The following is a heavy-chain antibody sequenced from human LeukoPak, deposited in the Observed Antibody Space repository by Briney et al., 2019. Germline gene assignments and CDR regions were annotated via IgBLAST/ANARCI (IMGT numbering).Heavy chain of an antibody. J-gene: IGHJ6*03. Sequence: GGSLRLSCAASGFTFSSYAMSWVRQAPGKGLEWVSYISSSGDSIYYADSVEGRFTISRDNAKNSLYLQMNSLRAEDTAVYYCAREGRRPPYYYYYMDVWGKGTTVTISS. CDR1: GFTFSSYA. CDR3: AREGRRPPYYYYYMDV. V-gene: IGHV3-48*04. CDR2: ISSSGDSI.